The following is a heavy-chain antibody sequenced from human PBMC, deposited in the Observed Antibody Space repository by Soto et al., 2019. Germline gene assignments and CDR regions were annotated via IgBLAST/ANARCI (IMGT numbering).Heavy chain of an antibody. V-gene: IGHV3-48*01. J-gene: IGHJ4*02. D-gene: IGHD6-13*01. Sequence: PGGSLRLSCVASGFTFSSYNMNWVRQAPGKGLEWVSYISSGSNKYYADSVKGRFTISRDNSKNTLYLQMNSLRAEDTAVYYCARDRFASSWSYFDYWGQGTPVTVSS. CDR3: ARDRFASSWSYFDY. CDR2: ISSGSNK. CDR1: GFTFSSYN.